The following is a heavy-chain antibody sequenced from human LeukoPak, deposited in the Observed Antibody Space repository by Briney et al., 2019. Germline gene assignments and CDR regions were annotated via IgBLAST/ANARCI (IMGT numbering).Heavy chain of an antibody. V-gene: IGHV3-7*04. D-gene: IGHD4/OR15-4a*01. J-gene: IGHJ4*02. CDR2: INQDGSEK. CDR1: GSTLSSYW. Sequence: GGSLRLSCAASGSTLSSYWMNWVRQATGKGLEWMANINQDGSEKYHVDSVKGRFTISRDNAKNSLYLQMNSLRAEDTAVYYCARRVLTDRPFDYWGQGTLVTVSS. CDR3: ARRVLTDRPFDY.